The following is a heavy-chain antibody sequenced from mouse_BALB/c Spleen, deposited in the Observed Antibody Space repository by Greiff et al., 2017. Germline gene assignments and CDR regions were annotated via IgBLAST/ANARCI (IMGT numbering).Heavy chain of an antibody. V-gene: IGHV1-4*02. J-gene: IGHJ1*01. CDR2: INPSSGYT. CDR3: ARCDGYHLWYFDV. Sequence: QVQLKESAAELARPGASVKMSCKASGYTFTSYTMHWVKQRPGQGLEWIGYINPSSGYTEYNQKFKDKTTLTADKSSSTAYMQLSSLTSEDSAVYYCARCDGYHLWYFDVWGAGTTVTVSS. D-gene: IGHD2-3*01. CDR1: GYTFTSYT.